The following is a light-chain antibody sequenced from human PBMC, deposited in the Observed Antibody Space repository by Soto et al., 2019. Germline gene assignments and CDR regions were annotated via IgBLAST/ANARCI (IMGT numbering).Light chain of an antibody. CDR3: QQFNSWPGT. CDR1: QSVSSN. J-gene: IGKJ1*01. V-gene: IGKV3-15*01. CDR2: GPS. Sequence: EIVMTQSPATLSVSPGERATLSCRASQSVSSNLAWYQQKPGQAPRLLIYGPSTRATGIPARFSGSGSGTDFTLTLRSLQSEDSAVYYCQQFNSWPGTFGQGTKVEIK.